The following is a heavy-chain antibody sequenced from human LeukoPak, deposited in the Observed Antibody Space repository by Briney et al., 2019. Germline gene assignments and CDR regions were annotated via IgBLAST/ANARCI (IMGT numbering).Heavy chain of an antibody. CDR2: INRNSGGT. J-gene: IGHJ6*03. Sequence: GASVTLSCKASGYAGTVYYMHWVRQAPGQGLGWVGWINRNSGGTNYAHKFQGRVTMTRDTSISTAYMELSRLSSDDTAVYYCARDRRHDGSGRNYYYMDVWGKGNTVTVSS. CDR1: GYAGTVYY. CDR3: ARDRRHDGSGRNYYYMDV. D-gene: IGHD3-22*01. V-gene: IGHV1-2*02.